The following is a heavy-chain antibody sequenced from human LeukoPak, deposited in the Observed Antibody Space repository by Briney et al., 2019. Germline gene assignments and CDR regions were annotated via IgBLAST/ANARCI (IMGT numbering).Heavy chain of an antibody. J-gene: IGHJ4*02. CDR3: ARGGTKTTPDFDS. CDR2: KKQDGGDK. V-gene: IGHV3-7*01. D-gene: IGHD1-14*01. CDR1: GFTFNSLW. Sequence: GGSLRLSFAAPGFTFNSLWNGLVRQAPGKGPGLVATKKQDGGDKYYVDSVKGRFTISRDNAKNSLYLQMNSLRAEDTAVYFCARGGTKTTPDFDSWGQGTLVTVSS.